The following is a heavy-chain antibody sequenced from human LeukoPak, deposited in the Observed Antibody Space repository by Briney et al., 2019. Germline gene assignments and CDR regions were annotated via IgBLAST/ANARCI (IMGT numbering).Heavy chain of an antibody. Sequence: SETLSLTCDVSGYSISSGYYWGWIRQPPGKGLEWIGSIYHSGSTYYNPSLKSRVTISVDTSKNQFSLKLSSVTAADTAVYYCARLAAAHGINYYYYYYMDVWGKGTTVTVSS. CDR2: IYHSGST. D-gene: IGHD6-13*01. CDR1: GYSISSGYY. CDR3: ARLAAAHGINYYYYYYMDV. V-gene: IGHV4-38-2*01. J-gene: IGHJ6*03.